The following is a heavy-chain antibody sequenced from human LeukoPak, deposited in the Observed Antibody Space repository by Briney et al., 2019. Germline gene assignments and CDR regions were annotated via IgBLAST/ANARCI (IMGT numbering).Heavy chain of an antibody. CDR2: MYYRGNT. V-gene: IGHV4-59*01. CDR3: ATGVHGIAAAGDYYFDY. Sequence: SETLSLTCTVSGGSISSYYWSWIRQPPGKGLEWIGYMYYRGNTNYNPSLKSRVTISVDTSKNQFSLKLSSVTAADTAVYYCATGVHGIAAAGDYYFDYWGQGTLVTVSS. CDR1: GGSISSYY. J-gene: IGHJ4*02. D-gene: IGHD6-13*01.